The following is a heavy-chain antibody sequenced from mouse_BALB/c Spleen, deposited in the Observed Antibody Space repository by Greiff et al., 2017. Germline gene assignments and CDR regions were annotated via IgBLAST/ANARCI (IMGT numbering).Heavy chain of an antibody. V-gene: IGHV3-2*02. CDR2: ISYSGST. CDR1: GYSITSDYA. Sequence: EVQRVESGPGLVKPSQSLSLTCTVTGYSITSDYAWNWIRQFPGNKLEWMGYISYSGSTSYNPSLKSRISITRDTSKNQFFLQLNSVTTEDTATYYCARSGDYDGRYYAMDYWGQGTSVTVSS. CDR3: ARSGDYDGRYYAMDY. J-gene: IGHJ4*01. D-gene: IGHD2-4*01.